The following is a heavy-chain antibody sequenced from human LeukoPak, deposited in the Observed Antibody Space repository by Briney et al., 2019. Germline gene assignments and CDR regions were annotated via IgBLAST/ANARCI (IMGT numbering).Heavy chain of an antibody. CDR2: IRYDGSNK. CDR1: GFTFSSYG. D-gene: IGHD2-2*02. V-gene: IGHV3-30*02. J-gene: IGHJ4*02. CDR3: AKAPYCSSTSCYTGGY. Sequence: PGGSLRLSCAASGFTFSSYGMHWVRQAPGKGLEWVAFIRYDGSNKYYADSVKGRFTISRDNSKNTLYLQMNSLRAEDAAVYYCAKAPYCSSTSCYTGGYWGQGTLVTVSS.